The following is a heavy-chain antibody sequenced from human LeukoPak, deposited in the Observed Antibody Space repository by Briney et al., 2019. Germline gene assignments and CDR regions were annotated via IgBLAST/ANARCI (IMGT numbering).Heavy chain of an antibody. V-gene: IGHV4-30-2*01. CDR2: IYHSGST. Sequence: PSETLSLTCAVSGGSISSGGYSWSWIRQPPGKGLEWIGYIYHSGSTYYNPSLKSRVTISVDRSKNQFSLKLSSVTAADTAVYYCARRSAWGLGAFDIWGQGTMVTVSS. J-gene: IGHJ3*02. CDR3: ARRSAWGLGAFDI. CDR1: GGSISSGGYS. D-gene: IGHD3-16*01.